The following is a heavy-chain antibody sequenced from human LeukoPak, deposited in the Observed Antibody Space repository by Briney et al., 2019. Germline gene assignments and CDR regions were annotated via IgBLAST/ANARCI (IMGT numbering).Heavy chain of an antibody. CDR3: ARDRETYYDILTGYYTLGDAFDI. V-gene: IGHV3-74*01. CDR2: INRDGSST. D-gene: IGHD3-9*01. Sequence: GGSLRLSCAASGFTFSTYWMHWVRQAPGKGLVWVSRINRDGSSTSYADSVKGRFTISRDNAKNTLYLQMNSLRAEDTAVYYCARDRETYYDILTGYYTLGDAFDIWGRGTMVTVSS. J-gene: IGHJ3*02. CDR1: GFTFSTYW.